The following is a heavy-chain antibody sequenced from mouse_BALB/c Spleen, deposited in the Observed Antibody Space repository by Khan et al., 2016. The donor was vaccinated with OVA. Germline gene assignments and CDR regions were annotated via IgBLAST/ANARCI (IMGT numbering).Heavy chain of an antibody. V-gene: IGHV3-2*02. J-gene: IGHJ2*01. D-gene: IGHD1-2*01. CDR3: ARTARIKY. CDR2: ISYSGST. Sequence: EVQLQESGPGLVKPSQSLSLTCTVTGYSITSGYGWNWIRQFPGNKLEWMGYISYSGSTNYNPSLKSRISITRATSKNQFFLQLNSGTTEDTATYYWARTARIKYWGQGTTLTVSS. CDR1: GYSITSGYG.